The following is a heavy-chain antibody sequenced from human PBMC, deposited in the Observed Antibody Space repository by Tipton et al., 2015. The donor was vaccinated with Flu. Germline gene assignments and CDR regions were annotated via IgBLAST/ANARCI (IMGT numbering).Heavy chain of an antibody. D-gene: IGHD6-19*01. CDR3: ARDGYSSGWLMGHFNY. Sequence: SLRLSCAASGFTFSSYAMNWVRQAPGKGLEWVSSISGSGGSTDCADSVKGRFTISRDNSKNTLYLQMGSLRAEDTAVYYCARDGYSSGWLMGHFNYWGQGALVTVSS. J-gene: IGHJ4*02. CDR2: ISGSGGST. CDR1: GFTFSSYA. V-gene: IGHV3-23*01.